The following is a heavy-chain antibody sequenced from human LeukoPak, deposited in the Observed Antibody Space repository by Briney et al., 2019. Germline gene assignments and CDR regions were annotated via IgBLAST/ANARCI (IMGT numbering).Heavy chain of an antibody. CDR3: ARPSGSYSRENFDY. Sequence: PSETLSLTCTVSGGSISSSSYYWGWIRQPPGKGLEGIGSIYYSGSTYYNPSLKSRVTISVDTSKNQFSLKLSSVTAADTAVYYCARPSGSYSRENFDYWGQGTLVTVSS. CDR1: GGSISSSSYY. CDR2: IYYSGST. D-gene: IGHD1-26*01. V-gene: IGHV4-39*01. J-gene: IGHJ4*02.